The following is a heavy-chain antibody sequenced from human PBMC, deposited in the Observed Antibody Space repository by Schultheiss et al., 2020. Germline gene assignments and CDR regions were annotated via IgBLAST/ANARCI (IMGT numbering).Heavy chain of an antibody. CDR2: IYTSGST. Sequence: SETLSLTCTVSGGSISSSSYYWGWIRQPPGKGLEWIGRIYTSGSTNYNPSLKSRVTMSVDTSKNQFSLKLSSVTAADTAVYYCARDGVAAAGTCNWFDPWGEGTLVTVSS. V-gene: IGHV4-39*07. CDR1: GGSISSSSYY. D-gene: IGHD6-13*01. J-gene: IGHJ5*02. CDR3: ARDGVAAAGTCNWFDP.